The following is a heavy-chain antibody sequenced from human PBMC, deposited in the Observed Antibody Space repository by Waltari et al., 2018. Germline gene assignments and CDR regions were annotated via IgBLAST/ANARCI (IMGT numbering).Heavy chain of an antibody. J-gene: IGHJ5*02. CDR3: ARDSGGTIFGVGNWFDP. D-gene: IGHD3-3*01. CDR2: MSGDVRYV. V-gene: IGHV3-21*02. CDR1: GLTLSYYR. Sequence: EMQLVESGGALVKPGESLRLSCAASGLTLSYYRMYWVRQRPGKGLEWVAYMSGDVRYVVDADSVKGRLTVASDKAKNVVFLQVSSLPVEDTAVYYCARDSGGTIFGVGNWFDPWGQGTLVSVSS.